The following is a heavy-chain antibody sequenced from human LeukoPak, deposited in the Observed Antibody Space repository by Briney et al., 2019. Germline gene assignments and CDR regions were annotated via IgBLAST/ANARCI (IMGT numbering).Heavy chain of an antibody. CDR1: GFTFSSYG. V-gene: IGHV3-15*01. CDR3: TTVSTGYYYYYYMDV. CDR2: IKSKTDGGTT. D-gene: IGHD5/OR15-5a*01. Sequence: GGSLRLSCAASGFTFSSYGMHWVRQAPGKGLEWVGRIKSKTDGGTTDYAAPVKGRFTISRDDSKNTLYLQMNSLKTEDTAVYYCTTVSTGYYYYYYMDVWGKGTTVTVSS. J-gene: IGHJ6*03.